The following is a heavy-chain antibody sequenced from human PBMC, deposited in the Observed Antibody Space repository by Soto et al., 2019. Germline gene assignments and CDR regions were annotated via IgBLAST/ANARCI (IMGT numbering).Heavy chain of an antibody. J-gene: IGHJ4*02. Sequence: QVQLVESGGGVVQPGRSLRLSCAASGLTFSSYAMSWVRQAPGKGLEWVAATSYDGSNKYYVDSVRGRFTISRDNSKNTLELQMSSLRAEDTAVDYCAGVYYGGDSVNNYWGQGTLVTVSS. CDR1: GLTFSSYA. CDR2: TSYDGSNK. CDR3: AGVYYGGDSVNNY. D-gene: IGHD2-21*02. V-gene: IGHV3-30-3*01.